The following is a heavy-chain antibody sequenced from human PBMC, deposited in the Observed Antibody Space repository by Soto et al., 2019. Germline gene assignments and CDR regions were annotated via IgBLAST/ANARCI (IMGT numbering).Heavy chain of an antibody. CDR2: IYYSGST. CDR3: ARGSDVNYNWFDP. D-gene: IGHD2-15*01. J-gene: IGHJ5*02. V-gene: IGHV4-30-4*01. CDR1: GGSISSGDYY. Sequence: PSETLSLTCTVSGGSISSGDYYWSWIRQPPGKGLEWIGYIYYSGSTYYNPSLKSRVTISVDTSKNQFSLKLSSVTAADTAVYYCARGSDVNYNWFDPWGQGTLVTVSS.